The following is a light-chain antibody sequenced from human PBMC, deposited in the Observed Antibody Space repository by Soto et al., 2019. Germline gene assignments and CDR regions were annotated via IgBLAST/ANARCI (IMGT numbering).Light chain of an antibody. J-gene: IGKJ4*01. CDR2: ESS. CDR1: QSVYSN. Sequence: EIVMTQSPATLSLSPGERATLSCRASQSVYSNLAWYQQKPGQTPRLLIYESSTRATGIPARFSGGGSGTEFTLTISRLQSEDFADYFCQQYQSLPLTFGGGTKVEIK. V-gene: IGKV3-15*01. CDR3: QQYQSLPLT.